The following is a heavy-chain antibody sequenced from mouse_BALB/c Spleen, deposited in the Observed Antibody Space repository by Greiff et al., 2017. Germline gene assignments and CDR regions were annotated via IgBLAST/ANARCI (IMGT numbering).Heavy chain of an antibody. J-gene: IGHJ2*01. CDR3: ARGGAYYRYDLDY. Sequence: EVQLQQSGPELVKPGASVKMSCKASGYTFTSYVMHWVKQKPGQGLEWIGYINPYNDGTKYNEKFKGKATLTSDKSSSTAYMELSSLTSEDSAVYYSARGGAYYRYDLDYWGEGTTLTVSS. CDR2: INPYNDGT. V-gene: IGHV1-14*01. D-gene: IGHD2-14*01. CDR1: GYTFTSYV.